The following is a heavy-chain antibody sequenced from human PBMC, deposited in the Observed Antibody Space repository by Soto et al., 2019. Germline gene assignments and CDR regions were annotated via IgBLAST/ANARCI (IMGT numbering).Heavy chain of an antibody. CDR3: ARSAAAAIGNYYYYGMDV. V-gene: IGHV1-69*01. CDR2: IIPIFGTA. CDR1: GGTFSSYA. D-gene: IGHD6-13*01. J-gene: IGHJ6*02. Sequence: QVQLVQSGAEVKKPGSSVKVSCKASGGTFSSYAISWVRQAPGQGLEWMGGIIPIFGTANYAQKFQGRVTITADESTSTAYMELSSLRSEDTAVYYCARSAAAAIGNYYYYGMDVWGQGTTVTASS.